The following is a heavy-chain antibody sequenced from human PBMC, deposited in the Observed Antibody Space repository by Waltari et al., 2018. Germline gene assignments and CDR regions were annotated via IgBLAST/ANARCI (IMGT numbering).Heavy chain of an antibody. D-gene: IGHD2-8*01. J-gene: IGHJ5*02. V-gene: IGHV4-38-2*01. CDR2: IYHSGST. Sequence: QVQLQESGPGLVKPSETLSLTCAVSGYSISSGYYWGWIRQPPGKGLEWIGNIYHSGSTHYNPSLKSRVTISVDTSKNQFSLKLSSVTAADTAVYYCARNLMNINWFDPWGQGTLVTVSS. CDR1: GYSISSGYY. CDR3: ARNLMNINWFDP.